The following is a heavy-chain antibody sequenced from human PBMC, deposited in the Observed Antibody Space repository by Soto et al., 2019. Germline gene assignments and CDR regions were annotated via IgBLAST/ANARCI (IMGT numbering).Heavy chain of an antibody. CDR1: GFTFSSYG. V-gene: IGHV3-33*01. D-gene: IGHD4-17*01. J-gene: IGHJ4*02. Sequence: PGGSLRLSCAASGFTFSSYGMHWVRQAPGKGLEWVAVIWYDGSNKYYADSVKGRFTISRDNSKNTLYLQMNSLRAEDTAVYYCARDWRVYGDSHSFDYWGQGTLVTVSS. CDR2: IWYDGSNK. CDR3: ARDWRVYGDSHSFDY.